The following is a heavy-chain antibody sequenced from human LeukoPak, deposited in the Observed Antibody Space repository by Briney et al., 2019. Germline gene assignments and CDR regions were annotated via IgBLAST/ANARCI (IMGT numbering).Heavy chain of an antibody. CDR3: ASNEKNYYFDY. Sequence: GASVKVSCKASGYTFTSYYMHWLRQAPGQGLEWMGIINPSGGSTSYAQKFQGRVTMTRDTSTSTVYMELSSLRSEDTAVYYCASNEKNYYFDYWGQGTLVTVSS. J-gene: IGHJ4*02. CDR1: GYTFTSYY. D-gene: IGHD1-1*01. CDR2: INPSGGST. V-gene: IGHV1-46*01.